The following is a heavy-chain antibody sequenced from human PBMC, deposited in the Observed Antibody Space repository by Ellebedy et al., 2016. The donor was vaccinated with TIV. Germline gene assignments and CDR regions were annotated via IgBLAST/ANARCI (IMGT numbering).Heavy chain of an antibody. J-gene: IGHJ4*02. CDR1: GFTFSTYG. V-gene: IGHV3-33*01. D-gene: IGHD3-22*01. CDR3: ARDKSPTMIVLDF. CDR2: IWFDGSNK. Sequence: PGGSLRLSCAASGFTFSTYGMHWVRQAPDKGLEWVAVIWFDGSNKYYVDSVKGRFTISRDNSKNTLYLQMRSLRADDTGKYYCARDKSPTMIVLDFWGQGTLVTVSS.